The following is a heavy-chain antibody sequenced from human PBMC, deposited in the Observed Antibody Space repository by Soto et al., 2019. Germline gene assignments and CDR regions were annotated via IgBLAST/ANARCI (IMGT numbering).Heavy chain of an antibody. V-gene: IGHV4-4*02. J-gene: IGHJ6*02. Sequence: SETLSLTCAVSGGSISSSNWWSWVRQPPGKGLEWIGEIYHSGSTNYNPSLKSRVTISVDKSKNQFSLKLSSVTAADTAVYYCARAERAGATKTPYYYYGMDVWGQGTTVTVSS. D-gene: IGHD1-26*01. CDR3: ARAERAGATKTPYYYYGMDV. CDR1: GGSISSSNW. CDR2: IYHSGST.